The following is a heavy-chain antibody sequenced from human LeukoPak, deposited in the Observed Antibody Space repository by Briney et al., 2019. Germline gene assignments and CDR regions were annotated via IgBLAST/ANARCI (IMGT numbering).Heavy chain of an antibody. V-gene: IGHV4-61*05. D-gene: IGHD6-19*01. J-gene: IGHJ3*02. CDR2: IFYSGST. CDR3: AGHSGWYPHDGFAI. Sequence: SETLSLTCTVSGGSINSSSYYWGWIRQPPGKGLEWIGYIFYSGSTNYNPSLKSRVTISVDTSKNQVSLKLSSVTAADTAVYYCAGHSGWYPHDGFAIWGQGTMVTVSS. CDR1: GGSINSSSYY.